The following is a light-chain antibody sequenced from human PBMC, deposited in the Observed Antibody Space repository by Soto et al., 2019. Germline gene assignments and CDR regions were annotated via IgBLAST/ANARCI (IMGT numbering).Light chain of an antibody. CDR1: SSDVGGYKY. Sequence: QSVLTQPASVSGSPGQSITISCTGTSSDVGGYKYVSWYQQHPGKAPKLRIYEVSNRPSGVSNRFSGSKSGNTASLTISGLQAEDEADYYCNSYTSSSTYVFGTGTKLTVL. J-gene: IGLJ1*01. CDR2: EVS. V-gene: IGLV2-14*01. CDR3: NSYTSSSTYV.